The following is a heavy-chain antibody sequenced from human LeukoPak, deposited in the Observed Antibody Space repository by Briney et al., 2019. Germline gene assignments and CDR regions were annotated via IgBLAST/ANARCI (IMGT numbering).Heavy chain of an antibody. CDR3: ARDGMGAIDY. D-gene: IGHD1-26*01. CDR2: ISPSGDIT. CDR1: GFTFSNHG. V-gene: IGHV3-21*01. Sequence: GGSLRLSCAAYGFTFSNHGMDWVRQAPGKGLEWVSGISPSGDITYYADSVKGRFTISRDNAKNSLYLQMNSLRAEDTAVYYCARDGMGAIDYWGQGTLVTVSS. J-gene: IGHJ4*02.